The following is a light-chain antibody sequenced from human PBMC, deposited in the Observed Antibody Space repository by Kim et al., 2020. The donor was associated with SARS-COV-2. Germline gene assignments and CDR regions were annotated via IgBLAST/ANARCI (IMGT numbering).Light chain of an antibody. J-gene: IGLJ3*02. CDR2: GKN. V-gene: IGLV3-19*01. Sequence: SSELTQDPAVSVALGQTVRITCQGDSLKTYSASWYQQKPGQAPVLVIHGKNNRPSGIPNRFSASSSGNTASLTITGAQPEDEADYYCDSRDRRSTPWVFGGGTKLTVL. CDR1: SLKTYS. CDR3: DSRDRRSTPWV.